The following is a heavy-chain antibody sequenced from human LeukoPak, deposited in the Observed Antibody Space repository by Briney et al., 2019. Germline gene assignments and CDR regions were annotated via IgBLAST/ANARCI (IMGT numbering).Heavy chain of an antibody. CDR2: INSDGSST. J-gene: IGHJ4*02. V-gene: IGHV3-74*01. D-gene: IGHD6-13*01. CDR1: GFTFSKHW. Sequence: GGSLRLSCAASGFTFSKHWMHWVRQVPGKGLVWVSRINSDGSSTSYADSVKGRFTISRDNAKNTLYLQMNSLRAEDTAVYYCAREAAAAHPDYWGQGTLVVVSA. CDR3: AREAAAAHPDY.